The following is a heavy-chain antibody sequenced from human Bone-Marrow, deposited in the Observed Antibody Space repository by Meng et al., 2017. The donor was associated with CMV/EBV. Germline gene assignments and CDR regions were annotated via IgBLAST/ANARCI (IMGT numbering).Heavy chain of an antibody. V-gene: IGHV1-2*02. Sequence: ASVKVSCKASGYTFNDYYISWVRQAPGQGLEWMGWINPNTGDTSYAQKFQGTVTMTRDSSINTAYMDLNGLTSDDTAVYYCARNIGAYWGQGTLVTVSS. CDR3: ARNIGAY. J-gene: IGHJ4*02. D-gene: IGHD2/OR15-2a*01. CDR2: INPNTGDT. CDR1: GYTFNDYY.